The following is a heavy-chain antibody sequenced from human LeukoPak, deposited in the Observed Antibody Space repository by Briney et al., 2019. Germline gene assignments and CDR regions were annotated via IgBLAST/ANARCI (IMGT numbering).Heavy chain of an antibody. Sequence: GGSLRLSCAASGFTFSSYDMHWVRHATGKGLEWVSAIGTAGGTYYPGSVKGRFTISRENAKNSLYLQMNSLRAGDTAVYYCARRMIAAGCMDVWGQGTTVTVSS. CDR3: ARRMIAAGCMDV. J-gene: IGHJ6*02. CDR2: IGTAGGT. D-gene: IGHD6-25*01. CDR1: GFTFSSYD. V-gene: IGHV3-13*04.